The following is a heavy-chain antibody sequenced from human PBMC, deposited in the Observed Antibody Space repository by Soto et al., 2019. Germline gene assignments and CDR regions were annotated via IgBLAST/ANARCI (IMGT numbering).Heavy chain of an antibody. CDR2: IYYSGST. CDR3: VRGTRYYNAPFDF. D-gene: IGHD3-9*01. J-gene: IGHJ4*02. V-gene: IGHV4-59*01. Sequence: SETLSLTCTVSGGSISSYYWSWIRQPPGKGLEWIGYIYYSGSTNYNPSLKSRVTISVDTSKNQFSLKLSSVTAADTAVYYCVRGTRYYNAPFDFWGKGTLVTVSS. CDR1: GGSISSYY.